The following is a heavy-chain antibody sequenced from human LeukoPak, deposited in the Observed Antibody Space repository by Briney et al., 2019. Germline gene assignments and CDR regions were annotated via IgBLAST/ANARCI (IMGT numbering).Heavy chain of an antibody. J-gene: IGHJ4*02. CDR2: IYYTGST. V-gene: IGHV4-59*01. CDR3: ARVDSSNWYDSRGYFDY. D-gene: IGHD6-13*01. Sequence: GSLRLSCAASGFTFSSYGMSWVRQPPGKGLEWIGYIYYTGSTNYNPSLKSRVTISVDTSKNQFSLKLSSVTAADTAVYYCARVDSSNWYDSRGYFDYWGQGTLVTVSS. CDR1: GFTFSSYG.